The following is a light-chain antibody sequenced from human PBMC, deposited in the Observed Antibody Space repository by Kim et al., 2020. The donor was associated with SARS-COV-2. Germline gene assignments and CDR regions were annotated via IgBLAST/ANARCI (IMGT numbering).Light chain of an antibody. CDR1: SSNIGINT. V-gene: IGLV1-44*01. CDR2: SDN. J-gene: IGLJ1*01. CDR3: VAWDDSLSAYV. Sequence: GHGVTISGSGRSSNIGINTVTWYQQRPATAPKLLIYSDNQRPSGVPDRFSGSKSATSASLAISGLQSEDEADYYCVAWDDSLSAYVFGTGTQLTVL.